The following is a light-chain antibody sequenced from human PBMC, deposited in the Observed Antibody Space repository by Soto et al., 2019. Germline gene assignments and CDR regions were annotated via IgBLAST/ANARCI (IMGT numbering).Light chain of an antibody. V-gene: IGKV3-20*01. J-gene: IGKJ1*01. CDR1: QSVSINY. CDR2: GPS. Sequence: EVVLTQSPGTLSLSPGERATLSCRASQSVSINYLAWYQQKPGQAPRLIIYGPSRRATGIPDRFSGSGSGTDFSLTITRLEPEDFEVYFCQQYGFSPRTFGQGTKVDIK. CDR3: QQYGFSPRT.